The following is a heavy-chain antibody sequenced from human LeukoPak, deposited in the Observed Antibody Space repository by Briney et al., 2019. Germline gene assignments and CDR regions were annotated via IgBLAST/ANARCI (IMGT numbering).Heavy chain of an antibody. D-gene: IGHD3-22*01. Sequence: SQTLSLTCAISGDSVSSNSAAWNWIRQSPSGGLEWLGRTYYRSKRYIDKAVSVKIRITINADTSKNQFSLQLNSVTPEDTAVYYCAREGGLYYYDSSGSPRGFDYWGQGTLVTVSS. J-gene: IGHJ4*02. V-gene: IGHV6-1*01. CDR2: TYYRSKRYI. CDR1: GDSVSSNSAA. CDR3: AREGGLYYYDSSGSPRGFDY.